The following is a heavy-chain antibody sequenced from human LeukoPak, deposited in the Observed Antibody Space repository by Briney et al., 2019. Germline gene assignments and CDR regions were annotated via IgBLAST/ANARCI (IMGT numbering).Heavy chain of an antibody. Sequence: PGGSLRLSCAASGSTFSSYAMSWVRQAPGRGLEWVSAISGSGGSTYYADSVKGRFTISRDNSKNTLYLQMNSLRAEDTAVYYCAGAVEMATINAFDIWGQGTMVTVSS. CDR2: ISGSGGST. J-gene: IGHJ3*02. V-gene: IGHV3-23*01. D-gene: IGHD5-12*01. CDR3: AGAVEMATINAFDI. CDR1: GSTFSSYA.